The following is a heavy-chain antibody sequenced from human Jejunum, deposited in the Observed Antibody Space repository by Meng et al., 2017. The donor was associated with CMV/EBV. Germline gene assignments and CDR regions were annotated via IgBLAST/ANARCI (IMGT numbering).Heavy chain of an antibody. Sequence: GIASNQHAKDWVRQTPGKGLEWVAIISNDGSSKHHADSVKGRFTISRDNSKDTVYLRMNSLRAEDTAVYYCAKTYGSSWQYYFDYWGQGTLVTVSS. CDR2: ISNDGSSK. CDR1: GIASNQHA. V-gene: IGHV3-30-3*02. J-gene: IGHJ4*02. D-gene: IGHD6-13*01. CDR3: AKTYGSSWQYYFDY.